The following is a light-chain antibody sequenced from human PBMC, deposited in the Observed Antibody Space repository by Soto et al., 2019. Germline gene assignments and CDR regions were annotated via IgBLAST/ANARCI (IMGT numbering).Light chain of an antibody. V-gene: IGKV1-5*01. CDR2: EAS. Sequence: FQMPQSPSTLSASVCAMVTITFRASQNIKSRLAWFQQKPGKAPKLLIYEASSLESGVPPRFSGSGSGTEFTLTISSLQPDDFATYYCQQYNSYSWTFGQGTKVDIK. J-gene: IGKJ1*01. CDR1: QNIKSR. CDR3: QQYNSYSWT.